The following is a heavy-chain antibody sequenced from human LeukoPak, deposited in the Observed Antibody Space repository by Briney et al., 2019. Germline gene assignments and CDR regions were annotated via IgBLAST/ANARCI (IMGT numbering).Heavy chain of an antibody. CDR2: MNPNSGNT. CDR1: GHTFTSYD. Sequence: ASVKVSCKASGHTFTSYDINWVRQAAGQGLEWMGWMNPNSGNTGCPQKFQGRVIMTRNTSISTVYMELSSLRSEDTALYYCARGVVGANLHYWGQGTLVTVSS. CDR3: ARGVVGANLHY. V-gene: IGHV1-8*01. J-gene: IGHJ4*02. D-gene: IGHD1-26*01.